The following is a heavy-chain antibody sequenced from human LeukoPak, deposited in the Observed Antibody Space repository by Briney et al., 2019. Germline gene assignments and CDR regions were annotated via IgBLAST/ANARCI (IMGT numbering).Heavy chain of an antibody. D-gene: IGHD3-3*01. V-gene: IGHV4-59*12. CDR3: ARSLQEDFWSGCYIGY. CDR1: GGSISSYY. J-gene: IGHJ4*02. CDR2: IYYSGST. Sequence: SETLSLTCTVSGGSISSYYWSWIRQPPGKGLEWIGYIYYSGSTNYNPSLKSRVTISVDTSKNQFSLKLSSVTAADTAVYYCARSLQEDFWSGCYIGYWGQGTLVTVSS.